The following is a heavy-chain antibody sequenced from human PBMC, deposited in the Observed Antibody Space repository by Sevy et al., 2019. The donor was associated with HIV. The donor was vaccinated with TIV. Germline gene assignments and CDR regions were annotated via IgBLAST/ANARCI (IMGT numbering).Heavy chain of an antibody. V-gene: IGHV3-9*01. CDR2: ISWNSGSI. Sequence: GGSLSLSCAASGFTFDDYAMHWVRQAPGKGLEWVSGISWNSGSIGYADSVKGRFTISRDNAKNSLYLQMNSLRAEDTALYYCAKGYTIFGVVTDQQFDYWGQGTLVTVSS. CDR1: GFTFDDYA. D-gene: IGHD3-3*01. CDR3: AKGYTIFGVVTDQQFDY. J-gene: IGHJ4*02.